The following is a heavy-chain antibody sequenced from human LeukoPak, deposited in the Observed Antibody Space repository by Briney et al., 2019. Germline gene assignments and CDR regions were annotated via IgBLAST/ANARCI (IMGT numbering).Heavy chain of an antibody. J-gene: IGHJ4*02. CDR1: GFSFSTYE. CDR2: ISSSGSTI. Sequence: GGSLRLSCAASGFSFSTYEMNWVRQAPGKGLEWVSYISSSGSTIYYAGSVKGRFTISRDNAKNSLYLQMNSLRAEDTAVYYCARDDGDQAEDYWGQGTLVTVSS. D-gene: IGHD4-17*01. CDR3: ARDDGDQAEDY. V-gene: IGHV3-48*03.